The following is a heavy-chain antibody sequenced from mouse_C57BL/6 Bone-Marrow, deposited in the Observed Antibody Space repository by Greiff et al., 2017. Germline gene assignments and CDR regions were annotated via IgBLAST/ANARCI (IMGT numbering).Heavy chain of an antibody. V-gene: IGHV1-81*01. Sequence: VQGVESGAELARPGASVKLSCKASGYTFTSYGISWVKQRTGQGLEWIGEIYPRSGTTYYNEKFKGKATLTADKSSSTAYMELRSLTSEDSAVYFCAIYYYGSSYGGYWGQGTTLTVSS. CDR1: GYTFTSYG. J-gene: IGHJ2*01. CDR3: AIYYYGSSYGGY. CDR2: IYPRSGTT. D-gene: IGHD1-1*01.